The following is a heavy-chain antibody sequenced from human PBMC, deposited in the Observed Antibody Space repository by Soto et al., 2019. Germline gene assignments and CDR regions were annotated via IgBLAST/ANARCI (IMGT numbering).Heavy chain of an antibody. Sequence: ASVNVSCKASGYTFTSYAMHWVRQAPGQRLEWMGWINAGNGNTKYSQKFQGRVTITRDTSASTAYMELSSLRSEDTAVYYCERDLGLVGYYWGQGTLVTVYS. J-gene: IGHJ4*02. V-gene: IGHV1-3*01. CDR2: INAGNGNT. CDR3: ERDLGLVGYY. D-gene: IGHD6-6*01. CDR1: GYTFTSYA.